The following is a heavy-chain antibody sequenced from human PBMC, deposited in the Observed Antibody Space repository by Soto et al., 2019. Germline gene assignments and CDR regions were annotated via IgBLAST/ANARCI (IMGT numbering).Heavy chain of an antibody. CDR2: ISAYNGNT. Sequence: GGPVKVSCKASGYTFTSYGISWVRQAPGQGLEWMGWISAYNGNTNYAQKLQGRVTMTTDTSTSTAYMELRSLRSDDTAVYYCARPQIKFTVTTPFDYSGQGTLVTVSS. CDR3: ARPQIKFTVTTPFDY. J-gene: IGHJ4*02. CDR1: GYTFTSYG. V-gene: IGHV1-18*01. D-gene: IGHD4-17*01.